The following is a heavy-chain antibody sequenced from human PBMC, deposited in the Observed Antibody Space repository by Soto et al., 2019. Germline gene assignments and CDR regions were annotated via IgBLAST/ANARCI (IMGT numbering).Heavy chain of an antibody. Sequence: PSETLSLTCTVSGRTFSINADFWYLAWIRQPPGKGLEWIGYIYYSGSTNYNPSLKSRVTMSVDTSKNQFSLKLTSVTAADTAVYYCARGDTYFDYWGQGTLVTVSS. V-gene: IGHV4-61*08. CDR1: GRTFSINADF. CDR2: IYYSGST. CDR3: ARGDTYFDY. D-gene: IGHD5-18*01. J-gene: IGHJ4*02.